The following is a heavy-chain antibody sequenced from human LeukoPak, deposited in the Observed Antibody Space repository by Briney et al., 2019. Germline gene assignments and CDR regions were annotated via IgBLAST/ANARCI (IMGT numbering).Heavy chain of an antibody. Sequence: SETLSLTCTVSGYSICSGYYWGWIRQPPGKGLEWIGSIYHSGSTYYNPSLKSRVTISVDTSKNQFSLKLSSVTAADTAVYYCARHYLPKWELSRNWFDPWGQGTLVTVSS. CDR1: GYSICSGYY. J-gene: IGHJ5*02. CDR3: ARHYLPKWELSRNWFDP. CDR2: IYHSGST. V-gene: IGHV4-38-2*02. D-gene: IGHD1-26*01.